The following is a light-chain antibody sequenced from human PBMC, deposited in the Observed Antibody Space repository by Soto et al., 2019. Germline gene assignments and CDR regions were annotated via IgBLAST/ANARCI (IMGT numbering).Light chain of an antibody. Sequence: QSALTQPASVSGSPGQSITISCTGSSSDVGTYKFVSWYQQYPGKAPKLMIYEVSNRPSGVFNRFSGSKSGNTASLTISGLHTEDEADYYCSSYTLASTWVFGGGTKVTVL. J-gene: IGLJ3*02. V-gene: IGLV2-14*01. CDR1: SSDVGTYKF. CDR2: EVS. CDR3: SSYTLASTWV.